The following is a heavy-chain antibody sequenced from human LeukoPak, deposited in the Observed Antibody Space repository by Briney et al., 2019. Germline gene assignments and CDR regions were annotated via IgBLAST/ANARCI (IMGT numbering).Heavy chain of an antibody. Sequence: PSETLSLTCAVYGGSFSGYYWSWIRQPPGKGLEWIGEINHSGSTNYNPSLKSRVTISVDTSKNQFSLKLSSVTAADTAVYYCARYRFTRGSGLGAESYYFDYWGQGTLVTVSS. J-gene: IGHJ4*02. D-gene: IGHD3-10*01. CDR1: GGSFSGYY. V-gene: IGHV4-34*01. CDR2: INHSGST. CDR3: ARYRFTRGSGLGAESYYFDY.